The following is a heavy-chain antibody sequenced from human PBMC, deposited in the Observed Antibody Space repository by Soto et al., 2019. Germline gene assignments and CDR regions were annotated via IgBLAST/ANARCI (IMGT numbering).Heavy chain of an antibody. V-gene: IGHV3-53*01. CDR1: GFSVTDHY. J-gene: IGHJ4*02. D-gene: IGHD3-9*01. CDR3: ARSFNDWTTYFDY. Sequence: GGSLRLSCAASGFSVTDHYMTWVRQAPGKGLEWVSVLYTGGSAYYGDSVKGRFTISRDSSTNTLYLQMNSLKVGDTAFYFCARSFNDWTTYFDYWSARTLVPVSS. CDR2: LYTGGSA.